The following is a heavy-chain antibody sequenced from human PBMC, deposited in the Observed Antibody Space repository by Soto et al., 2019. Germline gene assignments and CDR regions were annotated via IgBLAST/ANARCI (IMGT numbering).Heavy chain of an antibody. D-gene: IGHD1-26*01. V-gene: IGHV4-39*01. Sequence: QLQLQESGPGLVKPSETLSLTCTVSGGSISSSSYYWGWIRQPPGKGLEWIGSIYYSGSTYYNPSLKSLVSISVDTSKNQFSLKLSSETAADTAVYYCARLVGATNPLDAFDIWGQGTMVTVSS. CDR2: IYYSGST. J-gene: IGHJ3*02. CDR3: ARLVGATNPLDAFDI. CDR1: GGSISSSSYY.